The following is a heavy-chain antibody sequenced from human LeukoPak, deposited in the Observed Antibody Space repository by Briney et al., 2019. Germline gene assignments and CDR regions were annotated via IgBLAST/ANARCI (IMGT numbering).Heavy chain of an antibody. CDR2: IRYDGSVK. V-gene: IGHV3-30*02. D-gene: IGHD3-22*01. Sequence: GGSLRLSCAASGFTLSDYGMHWVRQAPGKGLEWVTFIRYDGSVKYYADSVKGRFTISRDNSKNTLYLQVNSLRTEDTAVYYCAKVPVYGSTAGAGYWGQGALVTVSS. CDR1: GFTLSDYG. CDR3: AKVPVYGSTAGAGY. J-gene: IGHJ4*02.